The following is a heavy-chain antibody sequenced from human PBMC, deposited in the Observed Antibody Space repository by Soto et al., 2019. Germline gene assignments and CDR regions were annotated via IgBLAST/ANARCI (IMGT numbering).Heavy chain of an antibody. CDR3: ARDKYQWLVKTQLDY. J-gene: IGHJ4*02. D-gene: IGHD6-19*01. V-gene: IGHV3-30-3*01. CDR1: GFTFSSYA. CDR2: ISYDGSNK. Sequence: GGSLRLSCAASGFTFSSYAMHWVRQAPGKGLEWVAVISYDGSNKYYADSVNGRFTISRDNSKNTLYLQMNSLRAEDTAVYYCARDKYQWLVKTQLDYWGQGTLVTVSS.